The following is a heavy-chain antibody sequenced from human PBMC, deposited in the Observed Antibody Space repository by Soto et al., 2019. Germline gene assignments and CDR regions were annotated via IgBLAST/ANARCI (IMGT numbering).Heavy chain of an antibody. V-gene: IGHV4-59*11. D-gene: IGHD1-26*01. Sequence: PSETLSLTCTFSVGSISSHYWSCVRHSPGKGLEWIGHIYYRGSTSYNPSLRSRSTIYVDTSNNQFSLKLNSVTTADTAVYYCARDGRAASGMEVWGQATKDSLSS. CDR2: IYYRGST. J-gene: IGHJ6*01. CDR1: VGSISSHY. CDR3: ARDGRAASGMEV.